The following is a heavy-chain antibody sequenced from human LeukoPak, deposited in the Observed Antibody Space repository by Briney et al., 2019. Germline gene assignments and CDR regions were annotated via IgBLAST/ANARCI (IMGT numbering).Heavy chain of an antibody. CDR3: ARDAGIAAAGLGYSSGWQDYYYYGMDV. CDR1: GGSISSSSYY. V-gene: IGHV4-39*01. J-gene: IGHJ6*02. D-gene: IGHD6-13*01. CDR2: IYYSGST. Sequence: SETLSLTCTVSGGSISSSSYYWGWIRQPPGKGLEWIGSIYYSGSTYYNPSLKSRVTISVDTSKNQFSLKLSSLTAADTAVYYCARDAGIAAAGLGYSSGWQDYYYYGMDVWGQGTTVTVSS.